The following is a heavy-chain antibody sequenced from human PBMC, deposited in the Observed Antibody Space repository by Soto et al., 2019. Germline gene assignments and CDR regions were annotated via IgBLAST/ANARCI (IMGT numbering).Heavy chain of an antibody. CDR1: GFTFSSSA. Sequence: QMQLVQSGPEVKKPGTSVKISCKASGFTFSSSAVQWVRQARGQRLEWIGWIVVGSGSTKYAQKFQERVTITRDTSTSTAYMELSSLRSEDTAVYYCAAPYGMDVWGQGTTVTVSS. CDR3: AAPYGMDV. J-gene: IGHJ6*02. CDR2: IVVGSGST. V-gene: IGHV1-58*01.